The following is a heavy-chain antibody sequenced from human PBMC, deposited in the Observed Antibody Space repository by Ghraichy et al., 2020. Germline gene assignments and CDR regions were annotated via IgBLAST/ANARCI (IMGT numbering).Heavy chain of an antibody. CDR1: GDSVSSTTTA. Sequence: SQTLSLTRAISGDSVSSTTTAWNWFRQSPSRGLEWLGKTYSRSKWYYDYPLHLKRRLTINSDTSKNQFSLQLTSVTPEDTAVYYCASSHQPDSGNYREFDYWGQGILVTVSS. J-gene: IGHJ4*02. V-gene: IGHV6-1*01. CDR3: ASSHQPDSGNYREFDY. D-gene: IGHD5-24*01. CDR2: TYSRSKWYY.